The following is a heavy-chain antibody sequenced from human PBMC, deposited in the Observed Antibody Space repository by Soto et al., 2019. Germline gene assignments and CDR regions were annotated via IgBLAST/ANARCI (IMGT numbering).Heavy chain of an antibody. D-gene: IGHD1-1*01. CDR1: GFTFSSYA. CDR2: ITGTAAPT. J-gene: IGHJ4*02. V-gene: IGHV3-23*01. CDR3: AKDGTVHWLPNYFDY. Sequence: PXGSLRLSCAAAGFTFSSYAKSWVRQAPGKGMDWVPAITGTAAPTYSADSVKRLFTISRYNSKNSLYLQMNSLRAEATAVYYCAKDGTVHWLPNYFDYWGQGSRGTVSA.